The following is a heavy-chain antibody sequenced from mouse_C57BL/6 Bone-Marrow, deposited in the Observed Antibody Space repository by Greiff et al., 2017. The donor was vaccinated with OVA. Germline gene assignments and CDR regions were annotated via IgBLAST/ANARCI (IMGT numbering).Heavy chain of an antibody. J-gene: IGHJ3*01. D-gene: IGHD3-2*02. CDR2: IFPGSGST. CDR3: ASPSRQLRLRVFAY. CDR1: GYTFTDYY. V-gene: IGHV1-75*01. Sequence: QVQLKESGPELVKPGASVKISCKASGYTFTDYYINWVKQRPGQGLEWIGWIFPGSGSTYYNEKFKGKATLTVDKSSSTAYMLLSSLTSEDSAVYFCASPSRQLRLRVFAYWGQGTLVTVSA.